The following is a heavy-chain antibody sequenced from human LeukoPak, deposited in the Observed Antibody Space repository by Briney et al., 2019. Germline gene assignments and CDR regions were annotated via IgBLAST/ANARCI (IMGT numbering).Heavy chain of an antibody. D-gene: IGHD3-10*01. Sequence: ASVKVSCKASGGTFSSYAISWVRQAPGQGLEWMGGIIPIFGTANYAQKFQGRVTITADKSTGTAYMELRSLRSDDTAVYYCAVGPRTRWFGVVSGWFDPWGQGTLVTVSS. CDR3: AVGPRTRWFGVVSGWFDP. CDR1: GGTFSSYA. CDR2: IIPIFGTA. V-gene: IGHV1-69*06. J-gene: IGHJ5*02.